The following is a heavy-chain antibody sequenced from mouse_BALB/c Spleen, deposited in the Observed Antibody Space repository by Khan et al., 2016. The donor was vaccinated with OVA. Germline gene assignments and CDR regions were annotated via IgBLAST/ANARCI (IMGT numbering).Heavy chain of an antibody. J-gene: IGHJ2*01. D-gene: IGHD1-1*01. Sequence: QVQLQQPGAELVKAGASVKMSCKASGYTFTSYLMHWVKQRLGQGLEWFAETNPTNGRTYYNEKFKSKATLTVDKSSSTAYMLLSGPTFEDSAVDYWARSKKIVATYFDYWGQGTTLTVSS. V-gene: IGHV1S81*02. CDR2: TNPTNGRT. CDR3: ARSKKIVATYFDY. CDR1: GYTFTSYL.